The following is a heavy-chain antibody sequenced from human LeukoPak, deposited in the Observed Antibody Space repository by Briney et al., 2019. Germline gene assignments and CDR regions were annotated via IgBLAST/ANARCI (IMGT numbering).Heavy chain of an antibody. Sequence: PGGSLRLSCAASGFTFSSYGMHWVRQAPGKGLEWVAVISYDGSNKYYADSVKGRFTISRDNSKNTLYLQMNSLRAEDTAVYYCANGYDSSGYSPFDYWGQGTLVTVSS. CDR3: ANGYDSSGYSPFDY. D-gene: IGHD3-22*01. CDR2: ISYDGSNK. CDR1: GFTFSSYG. J-gene: IGHJ4*02. V-gene: IGHV3-30*18.